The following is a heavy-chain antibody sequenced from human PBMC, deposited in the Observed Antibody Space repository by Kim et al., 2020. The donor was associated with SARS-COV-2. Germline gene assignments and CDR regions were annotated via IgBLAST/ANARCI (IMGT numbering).Heavy chain of an antibody. D-gene: IGHD4-17*01. CDR1: GGTFSSYA. CDR3: ARVQTTVTEYYYYGMDV. Sequence: SGKVSCKASGGTFSSYAISWVRQAPGQGLEWMGRIIPILGIANYAQKFQGRVTITADKSTSTAYMELSSLRSEDTAVYYCARVQTTVTEYYYYGMDVWGQGTTVTVSS. J-gene: IGHJ6*02. V-gene: IGHV1-69*04. CDR2: IIPILGIA.